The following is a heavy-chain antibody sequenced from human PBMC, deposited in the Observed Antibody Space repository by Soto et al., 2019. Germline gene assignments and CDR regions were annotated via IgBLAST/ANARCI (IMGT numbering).Heavy chain of an antibody. J-gene: IGHJ6*03. CDR3: ARSLPGGTIYYMDV. CDR1: GGSISSGGSY. D-gene: IGHD1-26*01. Sequence: QVQLRESGPGLVKPSQTLSLTCTVAGGSISSGGSYWSWVRLHPGKGLEWIGHIYYSGSTYYNPSLKSRVAISVGTSKKDFSLRLSSVTAADTAVYYCARSLPGGTIYYMDVWGEGTTVTVSS. CDR2: IYYSGST. V-gene: IGHV4-31*03.